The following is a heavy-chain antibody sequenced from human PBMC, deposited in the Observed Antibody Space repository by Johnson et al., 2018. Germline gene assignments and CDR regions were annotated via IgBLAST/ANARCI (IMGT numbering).Heavy chain of an antibody. V-gene: IGHV1-69*01. CDR3: ARDSGGNSEWDYYYCGMDG. J-gene: IGHJ6*02. CDR2: IIPIFGTA. CDR1: GGTFSSYA. D-gene: IGHD4-23*01. Sequence: VQLVESGAEVKKPGSSVKVSCKASGGTFSSYAISWVRQAPGQGLEWMGGIIPIFGTANYAQKFQGRVTITADESTNTAYMGLSSLRYEETAGYYCARDSGGNSEWDYYYCGMDGWGQGTTVTVSS.